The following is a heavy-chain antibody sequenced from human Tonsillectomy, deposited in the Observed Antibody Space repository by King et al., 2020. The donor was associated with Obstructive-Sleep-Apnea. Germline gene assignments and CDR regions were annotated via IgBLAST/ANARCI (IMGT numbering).Heavy chain of an antibody. Sequence: VQLVESGGGLVQPGGSLRLSCAASEFTFANYGMGWVRQAPGKGLEWVSSISDSGSSTYYAGSVRGRFTISRDNSKNTLFLQMNSLRADYTAVYYCAKDDGTYCGGDCQPPRDYWGQGTLVTVSS. D-gene: IGHD2-21*02. CDR1: EFTFANYG. V-gene: IGHV3-23*04. J-gene: IGHJ4*02. CDR3: AKDDGTYCGGDCQPPRDY. CDR2: ISDSGSST.